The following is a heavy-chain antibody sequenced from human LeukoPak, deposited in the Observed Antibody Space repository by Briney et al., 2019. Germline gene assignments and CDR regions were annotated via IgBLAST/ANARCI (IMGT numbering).Heavy chain of an antibody. CDR3: ARDRGAVVAVAGRWFDP. D-gene: IGHD6-19*01. CDR2: IYYSGST. Sequence: PSETLSLTCTVSGGSISSYYWSWIRQPPGKGLEWIGYIYYSGSTNYNPSLKSRVTISVDTSKNQFSLKLSSVTAADTAVYYCARDRGAVVAVAGRWFDPWGQGTLVTVSS. J-gene: IGHJ5*02. CDR1: GGSISSYY. V-gene: IGHV4-59*01.